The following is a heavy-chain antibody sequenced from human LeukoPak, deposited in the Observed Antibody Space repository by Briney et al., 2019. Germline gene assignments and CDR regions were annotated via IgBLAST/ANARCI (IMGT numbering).Heavy chain of an antibody. CDR2: ISYDGSTT. Sequence: GGALRLSCAASGFAFSDFGMHWVRQAPGKGLEWVAVISYDGSTTYYSDSVKGRFTISRDNSKNTLYLQMNSLRAEDTAVYYCAKDGLTMVRGVTMFDPWGQGTLVTVSS. J-gene: IGHJ5*02. D-gene: IGHD3-10*01. CDR3: AKDGLTMVRGVTMFDP. CDR1: GFAFSDFG. V-gene: IGHV3-30*12.